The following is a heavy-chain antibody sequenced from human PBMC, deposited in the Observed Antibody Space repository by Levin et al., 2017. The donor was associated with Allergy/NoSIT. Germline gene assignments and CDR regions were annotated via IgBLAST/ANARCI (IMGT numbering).Heavy chain of an antibody. CDR3: ARERREYSGYDPEAHFDY. J-gene: IGHJ4*02. CDR2: FGSGGTT. D-gene: IGHD5-12*01. V-gene: IGHV3-23*01. CDR1: GFTFSSYA. Sequence: GGSLRLSCAASGFTFSSYAMSWVRQAPGKGLEWVSTFGSGGTTYYADSVKGRFTMSRDNPKNTMYFQMNSLRAEDTAIYYCARERREYSGYDPEAHFDYWGQGTLVTVSS.